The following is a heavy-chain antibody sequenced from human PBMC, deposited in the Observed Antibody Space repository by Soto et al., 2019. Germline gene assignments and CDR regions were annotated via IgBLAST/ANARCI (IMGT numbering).Heavy chain of an antibody. V-gene: IGHV4-59*08. CDR3: ARQVSSSWPPYYYGMDV. J-gene: IGHJ6*02. Sequence: SETLSLTCTVSGGSISSYYWSWIRQPPGKGLEWIGYIYYSGSTNYNPSLKSRVTISVDTSMNQFSLKLSSVTAADTAVYYCARQVSSSWPPYYYGMDVWGQGTTVTVSS. CDR1: GGSISSYY. D-gene: IGHD6-13*01. CDR2: IYYSGST.